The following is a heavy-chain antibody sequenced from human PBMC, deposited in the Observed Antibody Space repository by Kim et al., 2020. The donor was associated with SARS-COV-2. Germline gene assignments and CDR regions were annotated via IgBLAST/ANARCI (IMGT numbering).Heavy chain of an antibody. J-gene: IGHJ6*02. CDR3: ARGTPVTTFYYYYYGMDV. D-gene: IGHD4-17*01. CDR1: GGSFSGYY. Sequence: SETLSLTCAVYGGSFSGYYWSWIRQPPGKGLEWIGEINHSGSTNYNPSLKSRVTISVDTSKNQFSLKLSSVTAADTAVYYCARGTPVTTFYYYYYGMDVWGQETTVTVSS. CDR2: INHSGST. V-gene: IGHV4-34*01.